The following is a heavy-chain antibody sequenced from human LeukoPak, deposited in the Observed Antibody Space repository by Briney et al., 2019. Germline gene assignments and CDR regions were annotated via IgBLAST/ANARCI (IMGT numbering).Heavy chain of an antibody. CDR2: INSDGSST. J-gene: IGHJ4*02. Sequence: GGSLRLSCAASGFTFSSYAMSWVRQAPGKGLVWVSRINSDGSSTSYADSVKGRFTISRDNAKNTLYLQMNSLRAEDTAVYYCARDYYDSSGTVKYWGQGTLVTVSS. V-gene: IGHV3-74*01. D-gene: IGHD3-22*01. CDR3: ARDYYDSSGTVKY. CDR1: GFTFSSYA.